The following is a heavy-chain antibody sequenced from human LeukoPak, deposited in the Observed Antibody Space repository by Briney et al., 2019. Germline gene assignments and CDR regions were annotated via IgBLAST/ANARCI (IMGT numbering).Heavy chain of an antibody. J-gene: IGHJ4*02. D-gene: IGHD6-13*01. CDR1: GGSISSYY. Sequence: SETLSLTCTVSGGSISSYYWSWIRQPPGKGLEWIGYIYYSGSTNYNPSLKSRVTISVDTSKNQFSLKLSSVTAADTAVYYCARDVAAADTEGLGYWGQGTLVTVSS. V-gene: IGHV4-59*01. CDR2: IYYSGST. CDR3: ARDVAAADTEGLGY.